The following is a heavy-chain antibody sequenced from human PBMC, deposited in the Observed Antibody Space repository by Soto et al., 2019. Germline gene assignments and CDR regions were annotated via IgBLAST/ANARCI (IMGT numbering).Heavy chain of an antibody. CDR1: GFTFSHYG. V-gene: IGHV3-30*18. Sequence: GGSLRLSCAASGFTFSHYGMEWVRQAPGKGLEWVAVISFDGSIENYADSVKGRFTISRDNYRGTLSLQMNNLRPEDTATYYCAKDDSEYSNYWTSFDNWGQGTLVTVSS. CDR2: ISFDGSIE. J-gene: IGHJ4*02. CDR3: AKDDSEYSNYWTSFDN. D-gene: IGHD4-4*01.